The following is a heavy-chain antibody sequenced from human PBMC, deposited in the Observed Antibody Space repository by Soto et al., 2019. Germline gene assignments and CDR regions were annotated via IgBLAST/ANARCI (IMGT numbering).Heavy chain of an antibody. J-gene: IGHJ4*02. Sequence: GGSLRLSCAASGFTFSSYAMHWVRQAPGKGLEWVAVISYDGSNKYYADSVKGRFTISRDNSKNTLYRQMNSLRAEDTAVYYCARVIGPDSSGYGPDYWGQGTLVTVSS. CDR2: ISYDGSNK. D-gene: IGHD3-22*01. CDR3: ARVIGPDSSGYGPDY. V-gene: IGHV3-30-3*01. CDR1: GFTFSSYA.